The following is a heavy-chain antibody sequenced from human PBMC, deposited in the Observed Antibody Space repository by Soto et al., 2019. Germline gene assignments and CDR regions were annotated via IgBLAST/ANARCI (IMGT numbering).Heavy chain of an antibody. CDR2: IYYSGST. D-gene: IGHD5-18*01. CDR3: ACIFSGGYGYGFYYYGMDV. Sequence: QLQLQESGPGLVKPSETLSLTCTVSGGSISSSSYHWGWIRQPPGKGLEWIGSIYYSGSTYYNPSLKSRVTISVDTSKNQFSLKLSSVTAADTAVYYCACIFSGGYGYGFYYYGMDVWGQGTTVTVSS. J-gene: IGHJ6*02. CDR1: GGSISSSSYH. V-gene: IGHV4-39*01.